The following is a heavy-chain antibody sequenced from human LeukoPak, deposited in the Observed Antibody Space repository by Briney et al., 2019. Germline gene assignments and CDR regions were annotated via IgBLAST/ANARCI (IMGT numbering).Heavy chain of an antibody. CDR1: GGSISSGTYY. CDR3: ARGLVEGDGYKPDY. D-gene: IGHD5-24*01. Sequence: PSETLSLTCAVSGGSISSGTYYWTWIRQPAGKGLEWIGRVSISGSSNYNPSLKTRVTISVDTSKNQISLKLTSVTAADTAIYYCARGLVEGDGYKPDYWGQGTLVTVSS. J-gene: IGHJ4*02. V-gene: IGHV4-61*02. CDR2: VSISGSS.